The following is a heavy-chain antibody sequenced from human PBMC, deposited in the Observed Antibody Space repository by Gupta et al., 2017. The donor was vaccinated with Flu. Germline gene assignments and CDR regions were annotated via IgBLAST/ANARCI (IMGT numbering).Heavy chain of an antibody. CDR3: ARGGYSSPYYGMDV. D-gene: IGHD6-13*01. CDR2: IGTAGDT. J-gene: IGHJ6*02. CDR1: GFTFSSYD. Sequence: EVQLVESGGGLVQPGGSLSLSCAASGFTFSSYDMHWVRQATGKGLEWVSAIGTAGDTYYPGSVKGRFTISRENAKNSLYLQMNSLRAGDTAVYYCARGGYSSPYYGMDVWGQGTTVTVSS. V-gene: IGHV3-13*04.